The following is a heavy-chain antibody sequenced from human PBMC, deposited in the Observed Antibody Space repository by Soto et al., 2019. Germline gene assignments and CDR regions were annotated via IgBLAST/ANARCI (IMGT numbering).Heavy chain of an antibody. CDR1: GFTFEDYA. Sequence: GGSLRLSCAASGFTFEDYAMHWVRQAPGKGLEWVSGISWNSGSIGYADSVKGRFTISRDNAKNSLYLQMNSLRAEDTALYYCAKDIATTSSGWYYGMDVWGQGTTVTVSS. V-gene: IGHV3-9*01. J-gene: IGHJ6*02. CDR2: ISWNSGSI. D-gene: IGHD6-19*01. CDR3: AKDIATTSSGWYYGMDV.